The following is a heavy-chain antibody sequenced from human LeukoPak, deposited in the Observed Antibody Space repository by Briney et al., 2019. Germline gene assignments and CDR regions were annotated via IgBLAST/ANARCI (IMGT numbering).Heavy chain of an antibody. J-gene: IGHJ4*02. CDR3: ATSYSYGPFDY. D-gene: IGHD5-18*01. CDR1: GFTVSSNY. CDR2: ICSGGST. Sequence: GGSLRLSCAASGFTVSSNYMSWVRQAPGKGPEWVSVICSGGSTYYADSVKGRFTISRDNSKNTLYLQMNSLRAEDTAVYYCATSYSYGPFDYWGQGTLVTVSS. V-gene: IGHV3-53*01.